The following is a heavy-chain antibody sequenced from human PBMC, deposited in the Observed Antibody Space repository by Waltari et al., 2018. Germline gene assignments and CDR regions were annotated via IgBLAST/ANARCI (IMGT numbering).Heavy chain of an antibody. V-gene: IGHV3-53*01. J-gene: IGHJ3*02. CDR3: ARDLWFGESDAFDI. CDR1: GFTVSSNY. Sequence: EVQLVESGGGLIQPGGSLRLSCAASGFTVSSNYMRWVRQAPGKGLEWFSVIYGGGSTYYADSVKGRFTISRDNSKNTLYLQMNSLRAEDTAVYYCARDLWFGESDAFDIWGQGTMVTVSS. D-gene: IGHD3-10*01. CDR2: IYGGGST.